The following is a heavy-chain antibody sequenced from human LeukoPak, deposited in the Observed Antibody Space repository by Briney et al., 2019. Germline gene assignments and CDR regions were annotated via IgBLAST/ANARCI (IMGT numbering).Heavy chain of an antibody. CDR3: VRDNYGVDY. J-gene: IGHJ4*02. V-gene: IGHV3-74*03. CDR1: GFTFSRYW. D-gene: IGHD3-10*01. CDR2: IVSDGSGT. Sequence: GGSLRLSGAASGFTFSRYWMQWVRKAPGKGRVWFSHIVSDGSGTTYADSVKGRFTTSRDNAKNTLYLQMNSLRAEDTAVYYCVRDNYGVDYWGQGTLVTVSS.